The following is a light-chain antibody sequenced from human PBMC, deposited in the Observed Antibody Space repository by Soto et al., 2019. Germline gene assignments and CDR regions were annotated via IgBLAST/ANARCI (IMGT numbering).Light chain of an antibody. Sequence: QSVLTQPASVSGSPGQSITISCTGTSSDIGTYNHVSWYQKHPGKAPILIIYDVTDRPSGVSNRFSGSKSGNTASLTISGLQAEDEAEYYCSSYTSASTSVVFGGGTKLTVL. CDR2: DVT. CDR1: SSDIGTYNH. CDR3: SSYTSASTSVV. J-gene: IGLJ2*01. V-gene: IGLV2-14*03.